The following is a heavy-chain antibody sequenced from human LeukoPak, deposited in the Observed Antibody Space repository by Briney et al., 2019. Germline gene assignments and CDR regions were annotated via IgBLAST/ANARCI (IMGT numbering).Heavy chain of an antibody. J-gene: IGHJ4*02. CDR2: IYYSGTT. CDR1: GVSISSYY. D-gene: IGHD3-16*01. Sequence: SETLSLTCTVSGVSISSYYWSWIRQPPGKGLEWIGYIYYSGTTDYSPSLRSRVTMSLDTSKNQFSLKFSSVTTADTAVYYCARMGAKACASANSDYWGQGTLVSVSS. CDR3: ARMGAKACASANSDY. V-gene: IGHV4-59*01.